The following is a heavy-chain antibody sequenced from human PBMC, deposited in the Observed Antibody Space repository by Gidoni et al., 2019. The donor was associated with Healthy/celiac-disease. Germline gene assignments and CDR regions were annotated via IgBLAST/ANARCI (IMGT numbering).Heavy chain of an antibody. CDR1: GGSISSYY. V-gene: IGHV4-59*01. Sequence: QVQLQESGPGLVKPSETLSLTCTVSGGSISSYYWSWIRQPPGKGLEWIGYIYYSGSTNYNPSLKSRVTISVDTSKNQFSLKLSSVTAADTAVYYCARDKLLLGINWYFDLWGRGTLVTVSS. J-gene: IGHJ2*01. CDR2: IYYSGST. D-gene: IGHD2-15*01. CDR3: ARDKLLLGINWYFDL.